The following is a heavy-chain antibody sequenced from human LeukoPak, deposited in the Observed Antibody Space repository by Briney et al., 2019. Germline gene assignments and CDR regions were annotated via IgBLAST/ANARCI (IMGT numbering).Heavy chain of an antibody. CDR2: LYYTGST. CDR3: ARGPGRVGGDN. V-gene: IGHV4-59*01. Sequence: SETLSLTCTVSGGSISSSDWSWMRQPPGKGLEWIGYLYYTGSTNYNPSLKSRVTISVDRSKNQFSLKLSSVTAADTAIYYCARGPGRVGGDNWGQGTLVTVSS. D-gene: IGHD3-16*01. CDR1: GGSISSSD. J-gene: IGHJ4*02.